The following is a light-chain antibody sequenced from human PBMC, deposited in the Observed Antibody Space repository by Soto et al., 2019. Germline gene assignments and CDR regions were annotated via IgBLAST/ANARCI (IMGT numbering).Light chain of an antibody. CDR1: SADIGAFNY. CDR3: SSYSPSSALV. J-gene: IGLJ2*01. CDR2: GVS. V-gene: IGLV2-14*03. Sequence: QSVLTQPASVSGSPGQSITISCAGTSADIGAFNYVSWYQHHPGKAPTLLIYGVSDRPSGVSARFSASKSANTASLTISGLQADDEADYYCSSYSPSSALVFGGGTKVTVL.